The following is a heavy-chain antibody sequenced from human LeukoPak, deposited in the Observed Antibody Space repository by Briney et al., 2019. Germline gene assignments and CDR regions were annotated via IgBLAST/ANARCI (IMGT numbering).Heavy chain of an antibody. CDR1: GFTFSSYA. CDR3: ASLLTYYYDSSGHDAFDI. Sequence: GGSLRLSCAASGFTFSSYAMHWVRQAPGKGLEWVAVISYDGSNKYYADSVKGRLTISRDNSKNTLYLQMNSLRAEDTAVYYCASLLTYYYDSSGHDAFDIWGQGTMVTVSS. V-gene: IGHV3-30*04. CDR2: ISYDGSNK. J-gene: IGHJ3*02. D-gene: IGHD3-22*01.